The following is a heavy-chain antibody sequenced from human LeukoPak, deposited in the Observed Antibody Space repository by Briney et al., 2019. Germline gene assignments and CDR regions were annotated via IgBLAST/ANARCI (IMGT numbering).Heavy chain of an antibody. CDR2: IKQDERGE. CDR3: AKGYSSYANWFDP. Sequence: PGGSLRLSCAASGFTFSNSWMIWVRQAPGKGLQWVASIKQDERGEHYVGSVRGRFTISRDNAKSSLYLQMNSLRVEDTAIYYCAKGYSSYANWFDPWGQGALVTVLS. D-gene: IGHD1-1*01. J-gene: IGHJ5*02. CDR1: GFTFSNSW. V-gene: IGHV3-7*05.